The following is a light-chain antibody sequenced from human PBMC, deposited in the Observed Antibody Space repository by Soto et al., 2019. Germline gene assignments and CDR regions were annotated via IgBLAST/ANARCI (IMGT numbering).Light chain of an antibody. CDR1: PSIGTY. V-gene: IGKV1-39*01. Sequence: DIQMTQSPSSLSASVGDWVTITCRASPSIGTYLNWYQHKLGKAPKLLIYAASSLQGGVPSRFTGSGSGTDFTLTINSLQPEDFATYFCQQSYSIPITFGQGPRLEIK. CDR2: AAS. CDR3: QQSYSIPIT. J-gene: IGKJ5*01.